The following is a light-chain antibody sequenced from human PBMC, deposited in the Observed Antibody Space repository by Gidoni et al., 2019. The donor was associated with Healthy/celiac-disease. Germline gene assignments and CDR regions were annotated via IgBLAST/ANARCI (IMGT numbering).Light chain of an antibody. CDR1: QSVLYSSNNKNY. CDR2: WAS. J-gene: IGKJ1*01. Sequence: DIVMTQSPDSLAVSLGERATINCKSGQSVLYSSNNKNYLAWYQQKPGQPPKLLIYWASTRESGVPDRFSGSGSGTDFTLTISSLQAEDVAVYYCQQYYSTPQTFXQXTKVEIK. CDR3: QQYYSTPQT. V-gene: IGKV4-1*01.